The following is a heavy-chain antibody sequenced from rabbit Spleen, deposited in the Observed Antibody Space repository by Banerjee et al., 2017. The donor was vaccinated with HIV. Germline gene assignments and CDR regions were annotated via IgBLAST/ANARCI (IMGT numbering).Heavy chain of an antibody. J-gene: IGHJ3*01. CDR1: GFSFRRSDY. Sequence: QSLEESGGDLVKPGAFLTLTCTASGFSFRRSDYMCWVRQAPGSGLEWIGCINTGDGNRNYATWVNGRFTISKTSSTTVTLQMTSLTAADPATYFCARDLPGVIGWNFGWWGQGTLVTVS. CDR3: ARDLPGVIGWNFGW. D-gene: IGHD4-1*01. V-gene: IGHV1S40*01. CDR2: INTGDGNR.